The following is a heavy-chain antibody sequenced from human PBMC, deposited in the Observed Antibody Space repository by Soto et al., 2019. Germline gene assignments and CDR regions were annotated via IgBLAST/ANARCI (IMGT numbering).Heavy chain of an antibody. J-gene: IGHJ4*02. Sequence: LSCEASGFTFSAYWMHWVRQAPGKGLEWVSRINSDGSGTTYADSVQGRFTISRDNAKNTVFLQMTSLRAEDTAVYYCARVNTLTSAWPFDYWGQGALVTVSS. V-gene: IGHV3-74*01. CDR1: GFTFSAYW. D-gene: IGHD6-19*01. CDR2: INSDGSGT. CDR3: ARVNTLTSAWPFDY.